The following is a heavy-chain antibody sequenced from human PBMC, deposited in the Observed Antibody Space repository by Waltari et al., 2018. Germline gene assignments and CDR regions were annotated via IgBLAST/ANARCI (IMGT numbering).Heavy chain of an antibody. V-gene: IGHV4-4*02. CDR2: IHHSGRT. CDR1: GGFISSSNW. CDR3: ARLVQGSSSSADYYYGMDV. D-gene: IGHD6-6*01. Sequence: QVQLQESGPGLVKPSGTLSLTCAVSGGFISSSNWWSWVRQPPGKGLEWIGEIHHSGRTNYNPFLKSRVTISVDKSKNQFSLKLSSVTAADTAVYYCARLVQGSSSSADYYYGMDVWGQGTTVTVSS. J-gene: IGHJ6*02.